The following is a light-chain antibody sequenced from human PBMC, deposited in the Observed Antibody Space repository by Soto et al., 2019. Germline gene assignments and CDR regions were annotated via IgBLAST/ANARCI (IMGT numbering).Light chain of an antibody. Sequence: QSVLTQPAAVSGSPGQSITISWTGTSSDVGAYIYVSWYQHHPGKAPKVMIYEVTNRPSGVSDRFYGSKSGNTASLTISGLQAEDEADYYCCSYTSSRTYVFGTGIKVTVL. CDR3: CSYTSSRTYV. J-gene: IGLJ1*01. V-gene: IGLV2-14*01. CDR1: SSDVGAYIY. CDR2: EVT.